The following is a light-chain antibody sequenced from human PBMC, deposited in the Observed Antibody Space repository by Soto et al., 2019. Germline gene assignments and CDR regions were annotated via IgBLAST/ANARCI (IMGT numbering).Light chain of an antibody. CDR3: SSSTSSSSLVL. CDR1: SSDVGAYNL. CDR2: EVS. V-gene: IGLV2-14*02. J-gene: IGLJ2*01. Sequence: QSVLTQPASVSGSPGQSITVSCTGTSSDVGAYNLVSWYQQHPGKAPKLMIYEVSNRPSGVSTRFSGSKSGNTASLTISGLQAEDEANYYCSSSTSSSSLVLFGGGTKLTVL.